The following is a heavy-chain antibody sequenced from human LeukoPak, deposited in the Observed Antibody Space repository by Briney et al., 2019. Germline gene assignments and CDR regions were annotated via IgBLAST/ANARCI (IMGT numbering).Heavy chain of an antibody. V-gene: IGHV3-15*01. Sequence: GGSLRLSCAASGFTFSNAWMSWVRQAPGKGLEWVGRIKSKTDGGTTDYAAPVKGRFTISRDDSKTTLYLQMNSLKTEDTAVYYCTGDILSNVQYYYYYMDVWGKGTTVTISS. D-gene: IGHD3-9*01. CDR3: TGDILSNVQYYYYYMDV. CDR2: IKSKTDGGTT. J-gene: IGHJ6*03. CDR1: GFTFSNAW.